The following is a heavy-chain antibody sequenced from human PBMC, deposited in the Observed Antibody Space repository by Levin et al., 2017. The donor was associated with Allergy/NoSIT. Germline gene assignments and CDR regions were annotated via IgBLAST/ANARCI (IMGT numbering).Heavy chain of an antibody. CDR1: GGSISSGDYY. V-gene: IGHV4-30-4*01. CDR3: ARQARPRITIFGVVTRRDYGMDV. Sequence: SETLSLTCTVSGGSISSGDYYWSWIRQPPGKGLEWIGYIYYSGSTYYNPSLKSRVTISVDTSKNQFSLKLSSVTAADTAVYYCARQARPRITIFGVVTRRDYGMDVWGQGTTVTVSS. CDR2: IYYSGST. D-gene: IGHD3-3*01. J-gene: IGHJ6*02.